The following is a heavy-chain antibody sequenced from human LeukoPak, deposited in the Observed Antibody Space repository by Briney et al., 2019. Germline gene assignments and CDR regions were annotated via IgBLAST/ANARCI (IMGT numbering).Heavy chain of an antibody. V-gene: IGHV3-53*01. CDR1: VFTVTTNY. J-gene: IGHJ4*02. Sequence: GGSLRLSCAASVFTVTTNYMSRVRQAPGKGLEWVSVMSSGGVTYYADSVKGRFTISRDKSKNTLYLQMNSLSAEDTAVYYCAKKASGHYYFDYWGQGTLVTVSS. CDR2: MSSGGVT. D-gene: IGHD3-22*01. CDR3: AKKASGHYYFDY.